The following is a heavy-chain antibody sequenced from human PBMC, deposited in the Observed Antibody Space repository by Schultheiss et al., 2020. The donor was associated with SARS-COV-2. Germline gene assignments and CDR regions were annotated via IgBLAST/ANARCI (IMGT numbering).Heavy chain of an antibody. Sequence: ASVKVSCKTSGYSFIGYYMHWVRQAPGQGLEWMGRINPNSGGTNYAQKFEGRVTMTRDTSISTAYMELSRLRSDDTAVYYCARKWGFGELLTWGQGTLVTVSS. CDR1: GYSFIGYY. D-gene: IGHD3-10*01. CDR2: INPNSGGT. V-gene: IGHV1-2*06. CDR3: ARKWGFGELLT. J-gene: IGHJ5*02.